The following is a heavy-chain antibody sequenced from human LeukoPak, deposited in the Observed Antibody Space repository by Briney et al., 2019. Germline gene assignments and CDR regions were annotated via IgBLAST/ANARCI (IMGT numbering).Heavy chain of an antibody. Sequence: GASVKVSCKASGYTFTGYYIHWVRQAPGQGLEWMGGIIPIFGTANYAQKFQGRVTITADESTSTAYMELSSLRSEDTAVYYCARARIAARPYFDYWGQGTLVTVSS. D-gene: IGHD6-6*01. CDR3: ARARIAARPYFDY. J-gene: IGHJ4*02. V-gene: IGHV1-69*13. CDR2: IIPIFGTA. CDR1: GYTFTGYY.